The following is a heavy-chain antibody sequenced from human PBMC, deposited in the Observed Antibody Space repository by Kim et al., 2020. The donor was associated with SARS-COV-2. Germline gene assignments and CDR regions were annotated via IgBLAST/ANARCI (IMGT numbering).Heavy chain of an antibody. D-gene: IGHD3-16*01. Sequence: GGSLRLSCVGSGFSFGTWSVSWVRQAPGKGLEWVSYIGNNRDRIYYADSVKGRFTISRDTAKNAVYLQMNSLRVEDTAVYYCARDGGVSGLFDYWGHGTLVTVSS. V-gene: IGHV3-48*04. CDR1: GFSFGTWS. CDR3: ARDGGVSGLFDY. CDR2: IGNNRDRI. J-gene: IGHJ4*01.